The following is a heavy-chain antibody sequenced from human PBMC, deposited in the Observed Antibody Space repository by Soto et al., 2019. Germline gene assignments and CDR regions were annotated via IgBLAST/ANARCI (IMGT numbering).Heavy chain of an antibody. CDR3: ASEFRQDNWFFEN. D-gene: IGHD2-15*01. J-gene: IGHJ4*02. Sequence: QVQLVESGGGVVQPGRSLRLSCAVSGFTFDSHGMQWVRQAPGKGLEWVAVIGRDGSISHYTDSVRGRFTVSRDNSKNTLYLEMNSLRVEDTAVYYCASEFRQDNWFFENWGQGTLVIVSS. V-gene: IGHV3-30*03. CDR2: IGRDGSIS. CDR1: GFTFDSHG.